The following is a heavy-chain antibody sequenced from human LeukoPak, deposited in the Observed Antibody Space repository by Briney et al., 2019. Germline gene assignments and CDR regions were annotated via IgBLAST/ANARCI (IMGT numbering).Heavy chain of an antibody. CDR3: ARVSTGYSSSWHYNWFDP. J-gene: IGHJ5*02. Sequence: GSLRLSCATSGFTLSRYSMSWGRQAPGKGLGGVSPFHGRGESLYYADSVKGRFTISRDNSKNTLYLQMNSLRAEDTAVYYCARVSTGYSSSWHYNWFDPWGQGTLVTVSS. CDR2: FHGRGESL. CDR1: GFTLSRYS. D-gene: IGHD6-13*01. V-gene: IGHV3-23*01.